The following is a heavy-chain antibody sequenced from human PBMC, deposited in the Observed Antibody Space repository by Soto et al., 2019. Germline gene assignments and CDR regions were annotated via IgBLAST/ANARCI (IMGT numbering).Heavy chain of an antibody. CDR2: IIPILGIA. D-gene: IGHD2-2*01. V-gene: IGHV1-69*02. CDR3: ARGVLQRRYCSSTSCYGHVDY. CDR1: GGTFSSYS. J-gene: IGHJ4*02. Sequence: SVKVSCKASGGTFSSYSISWVRQAPGQGLEWMGRIIPILGIANYAQKFQGRVTITADKSTSTAYMELSSLRSEDTAVYYCARGVLQRRYCSSTSCYGHVDYWGQGTLVTVSS.